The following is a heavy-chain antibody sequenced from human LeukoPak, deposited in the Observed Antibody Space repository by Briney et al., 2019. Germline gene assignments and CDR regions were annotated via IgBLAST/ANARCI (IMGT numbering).Heavy chain of an antibody. Sequence: PGGSLRLSCAASGFTFSSYSINWVRQAPGKGLEWVSSISSSSSYIYYADSVKGRFTISRDNAKNSLYLQMNSLRAEDTAVYYCARGRTPVSGAFDIWGQGTMVTVSS. CDR2: ISSSSSYI. V-gene: IGHV3-21*01. D-gene: IGHD1-26*01. J-gene: IGHJ3*02. CDR3: ARGRTPVSGAFDI. CDR1: GFTFSSYS.